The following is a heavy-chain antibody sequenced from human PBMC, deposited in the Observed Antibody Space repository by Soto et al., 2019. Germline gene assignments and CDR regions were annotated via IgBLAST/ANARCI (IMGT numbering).Heavy chain of an antibody. Sequence: SETLSLTCAVYGGSFSGYYWSWIRQPPGKGLEWIGEINHSGSTNYNPSLKSRVTISVDTSKNQFSLKLSSVTAADTAVYYCARGYLGSGWYDYWGQGTLVTVSS. CDR1: GGSFSGYY. V-gene: IGHV4-34*01. D-gene: IGHD6-19*01. CDR3: ARGYLGSGWYDY. J-gene: IGHJ4*02. CDR2: INHSGST.